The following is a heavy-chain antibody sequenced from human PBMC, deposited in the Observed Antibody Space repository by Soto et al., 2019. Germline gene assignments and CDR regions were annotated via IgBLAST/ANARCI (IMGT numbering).Heavy chain of an antibody. CDR1: GGSVTSDEDY. J-gene: IGHJ4*02. V-gene: IGHV4-30-4*01. CDR3: ATESGSTYGYFDH. D-gene: IGHD5-18*01. CDR2: ISNSGST. Sequence: PSETLSLTCTVSGGSVTSDEDYWTWIRQSPGTGLEWIGYISNSGSTGYNPSLKTRLSMSVDRSKNQFTLRLTSVTAADTAVYFCATESGSTYGYFDHWGQGTLVTVSS.